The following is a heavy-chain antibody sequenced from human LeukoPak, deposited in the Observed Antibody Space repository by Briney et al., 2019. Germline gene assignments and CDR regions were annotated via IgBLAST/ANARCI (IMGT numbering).Heavy chain of an antibody. J-gene: IGHJ4*02. D-gene: IGHD4-17*01. CDR3: ARGGAMTTVTTY. Sequence: GGSLRLSCAASGFTVSDNYMTWVRQAPGKGLEWVSYVSSSGTTTYYADSVKGRFTISRDNGKNLVSLQMNSLRDEDTAVYYCARGGAMTTVTTYWGQATLVTVCS. CDR2: VSSSGTTT. CDR1: GFTVSDNY. V-gene: IGHV3-11*04.